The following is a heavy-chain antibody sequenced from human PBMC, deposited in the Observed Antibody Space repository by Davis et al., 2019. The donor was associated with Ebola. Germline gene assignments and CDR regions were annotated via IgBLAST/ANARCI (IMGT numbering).Heavy chain of an antibody. V-gene: IGHV3-30*18. CDR2: ISYDGSNK. CDR3: AKDWQGLLGYSSSSSLFDY. CDR1: GFTFSSYG. J-gene: IGHJ4*02. D-gene: IGHD6-6*01. Sequence: GESLKISCAASGFTFSSYGMHWVRQAPGKGLEWVAVISYDGSNKYYADSVKGRFTISRDNSKNTLYLQMNSLRAEDTAVYYCAKDWQGLLGYSSSSSLFDYWGQGTLVTVSS.